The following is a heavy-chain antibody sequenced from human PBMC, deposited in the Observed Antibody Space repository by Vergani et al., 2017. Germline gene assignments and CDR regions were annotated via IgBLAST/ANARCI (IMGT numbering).Heavy chain of an antibody. V-gene: IGHV6-1*01. CDR1: WDSVSSNSAA. CDR3: AREWEQQLSN. J-gene: IGHJ4*02. D-gene: IGHD6-13*01. CDR2: TYYRSKWYN. Sequence: QVQLQQSGHGLVKPSQTLLLTCAISWDSVSSNSAAWNCIRQSPSRGLEWLGRTYYRSKWYNDYALSVKSRITINPDTSKNQFSLQLNSVTPEDTAVYYCAREWEQQLSNWGQGTLVTVSS.